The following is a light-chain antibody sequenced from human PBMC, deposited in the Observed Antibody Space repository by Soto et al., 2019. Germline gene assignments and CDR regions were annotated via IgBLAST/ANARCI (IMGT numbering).Light chain of an antibody. J-gene: IGKJ4*01. Sequence: EIVLTQSADTLSVSAGERATLSWRASQSISRTLAWYQQKSGQPPRLLIYDASTRATGFPARFSGSGSGTEFTLTISRLEPEDFAVYYCQQYGSSPPLTFGGGTKVDIK. CDR1: QSISRT. CDR2: DAS. CDR3: QQYGSSPPLT. V-gene: IGKV3-20*01.